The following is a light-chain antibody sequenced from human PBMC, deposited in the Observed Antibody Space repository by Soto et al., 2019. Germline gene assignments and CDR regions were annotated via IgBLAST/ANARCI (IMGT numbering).Light chain of an antibody. CDR3: QQDYSSPIT. CDR1: QSVSSY. Sequence: ETVLTQSPATLSLSPGERATLSCRASQSVSSYLAWYQQRPGQAPRLLIYEASNRATGIPARFSGSGSGTDFTLTISRLEPEDFAVYYCQQDYSSPITFGQGTRLEIK. V-gene: IGKV3-11*01. CDR2: EAS. J-gene: IGKJ5*01.